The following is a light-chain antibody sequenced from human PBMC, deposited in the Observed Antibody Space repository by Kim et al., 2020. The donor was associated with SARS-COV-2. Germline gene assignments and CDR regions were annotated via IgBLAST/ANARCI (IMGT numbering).Light chain of an antibody. J-gene: IGLJ3*02. V-gene: IGLV1-51*01. CDR1: SSNIGNNY. CDR3: GTWDSSLSAWV. Sequence: SVLTQPPSVSAAPGQKVTISCSGSSSNIGNNYVSWYQQLPGTAPKLLIYDNNKRPSGIPDRFSGSKSGTSATLGITGLQTGDEADYYCGTWDSSLSAWVFGGGTQLTVL. CDR2: DNN.